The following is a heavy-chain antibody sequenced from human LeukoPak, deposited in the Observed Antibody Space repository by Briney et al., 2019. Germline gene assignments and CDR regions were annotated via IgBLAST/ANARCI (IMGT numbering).Heavy chain of an antibody. CDR1: GYSISSGYY. D-gene: IGHD3-16*01. J-gene: IGHJ4*02. CDR3: ARGRGFDY. V-gene: IGHV4-38-2*01. Sequence: KSSETLSLTCAVSGYSISSGYYWGWIRQPPGKGLEWIGSIYHSGSTYYNPSLKSRVTISVETSKNQFSLKLSSVTAADTAVYYCARGRGFDYWGQGTLVTVSS. CDR2: IYHSGST.